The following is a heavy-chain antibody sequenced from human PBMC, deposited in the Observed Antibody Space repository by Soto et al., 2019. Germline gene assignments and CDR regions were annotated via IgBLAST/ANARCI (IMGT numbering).Heavy chain of an antibody. CDR1: GFPFSSYA. V-gene: IGHV3-23*01. D-gene: IGHD6-6*01. CDR3: ARRFSSSSFYFDY. Sequence: EVQLLESGGGLVQPGGSLRLSCAASGFPFSSYAMSWVRHAPDKGLEWVSAIGFSGDSTYYADSVKGRFTISRDNSKNTLYLQMNSLRAEDTGVYYCARRFSSSSFYFDYWGQGILVTVSS. CDR2: IGFSGDST. J-gene: IGHJ4*02.